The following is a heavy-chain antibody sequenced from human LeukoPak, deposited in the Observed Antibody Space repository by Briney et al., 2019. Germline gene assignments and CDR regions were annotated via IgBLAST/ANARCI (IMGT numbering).Heavy chain of an antibody. V-gene: IGHV3-7*01. Sequence: PGGSLRLSCAASGFTFSSYWMSWVRQAPGKGLEWVANIKQDGSEKYYVDSVKGRFTISRDNAKNSLYLQMNSLRAEDTAVYYCARAADSSGYLLEEDYYFDYWGQGTLVTVSS. CDR2: IKQDGSEK. J-gene: IGHJ4*02. CDR1: GFTFSSYW. D-gene: IGHD3-22*01. CDR3: ARAADSSGYLLEEDYYFDY.